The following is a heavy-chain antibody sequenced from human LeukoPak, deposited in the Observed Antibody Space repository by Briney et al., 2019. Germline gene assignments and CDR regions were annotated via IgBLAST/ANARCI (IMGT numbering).Heavy chain of an antibody. CDR3: ARDRNYYYYMDV. Sequence: TSETLSLTCSVSGGSISNLYLSWIRQPAGKGLEWIGRIYVSGRIDYNPSLRSRVTMSVDTSKNQLSLRVRSVTAADTAVYYCARDRNYYYYMDVWGKGTTVTVSS. V-gene: IGHV4-4*07. CDR2: IYVSGRI. J-gene: IGHJ6*03. CDR1: GGSISNLY.